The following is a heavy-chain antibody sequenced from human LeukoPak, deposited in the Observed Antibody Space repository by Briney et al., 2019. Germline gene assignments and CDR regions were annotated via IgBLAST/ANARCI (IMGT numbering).Heavy chain of an antibody. Sequence: PGGSLRLSCAASGFTFISYWMSWVRQAPAKGLEWVAFIRFDGSNKCYADTVKGRFTISRDNSKNTLYLQMNSLRAEDTAVYYCAKDTTPPKAGFDPWGQGTLVTVSS. D-gene: IGHD1-14*01. CDR3: AKDTTPPKAGFDP. CDR1: GFTFISYW. J-gene: IGHJ5*02. CDR2: IRFDGSNK. V-gene: IGHV3-30*02.